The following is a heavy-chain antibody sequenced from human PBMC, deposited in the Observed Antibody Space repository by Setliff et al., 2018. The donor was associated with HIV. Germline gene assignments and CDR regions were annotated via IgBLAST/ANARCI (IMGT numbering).Heavy chain of an antibody. CDR3: ARVGHSSSYHYYGMDV. CDR1: GDTFSSYG. J-gene: IGHJ6*02. CDR2: IIPMFGTG. D-gene: IGHD6-13*01. V-gene: IGHV1-69*05. Sequence: SVKVSCKTSGDTFSSYGISWVRQAPGQGLEWMGGIIPMFGTGFYAQKFQGRVTITTDESRSTAYMELSSLSSEDTAVFYCARVGHSSSYHYYGMDVWGQGTTVTVSS.